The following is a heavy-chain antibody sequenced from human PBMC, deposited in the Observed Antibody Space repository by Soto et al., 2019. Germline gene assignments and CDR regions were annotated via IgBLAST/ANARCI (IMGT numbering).Heavy chain of an antibody. V-gene: IGHV1-18*01. CDR3: ARGGYYDSSGSRDYNYYGMNV. D-gene: IGHD3-22*01. CDR1: GYTFSSYG. CDR2: ISPYNDDT. Sequence: ASVKVSCKASGYTFSSYGISWVRQAPGQGLEWLGRISPYNDDTKYAQKVQGRVFMTTDTSSKTAYLDLRSLRSDDTAVYYCARGGYYDSSGSRDYNYYGMNVWGQETTVTVS. J-gene: IGHJ6*02.